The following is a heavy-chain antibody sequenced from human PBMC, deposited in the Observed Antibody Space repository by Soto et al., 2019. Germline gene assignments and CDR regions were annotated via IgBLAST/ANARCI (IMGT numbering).Heavy chain of an antibody. V-gene: IGHV4-4*02. Sequence: QLHLQESGPGLVKPAGTLSLTCDVFGGSISGSDWWTWVRQAPGKGLEWIGEIYHSGGTVYNPSLGGRVTISLDKSNSQFSLKLTSVTAADTAIYYCAKMRAAARHTIGFYGLDVWGQGITVTVSS. CDR1: GGSISGSDW. CDR3: AKMRAAARHTIGFYGLDV. J-gene: IGHJ6*02. D-gene: IGHD6-6*01. CDR2: IYHSGGT.